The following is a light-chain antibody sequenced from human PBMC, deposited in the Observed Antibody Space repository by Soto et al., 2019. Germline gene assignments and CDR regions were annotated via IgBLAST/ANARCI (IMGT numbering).Light chain of an antibody. CDR3: TSFSNSTYV. J-gene: IGLJ1*01. V-gene: IGLV2-14*01. CDR2: EVR. CDR1: NSDVGSYKY. Sequence: LTQPASVSGSPGQSITISCTGSNSDVGSYKYVSWYQQHPGKAPKLIIYEVRNRPSGVSNRFSGSKSGNTASLTLSGLQAEDEAEYYCTSFSNSTYVFGTGTKVTVL.